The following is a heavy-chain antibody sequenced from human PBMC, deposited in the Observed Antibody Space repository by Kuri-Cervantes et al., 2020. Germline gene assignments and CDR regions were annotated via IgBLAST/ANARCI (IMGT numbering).Heavy chain of an antibody. CDR1: GFTFSDSW. CDR3: AREVGEETRDMYYFDY. D-gene: IGHD3-10*01. J-gene: IGHJ4*02. CDR2: IKQDGSEK. Sequence: GESLKISCAASGFTFSDSWMDWIRLAPGKGLEWVANIKQDGSEKYYVDSVKGRFTISRDNAKNSLYLQMNSLRAEDTAVYYCAREVGEETRDMYYFDYWGQGTLVTVSS. V-gene: IGHV3-7*01.